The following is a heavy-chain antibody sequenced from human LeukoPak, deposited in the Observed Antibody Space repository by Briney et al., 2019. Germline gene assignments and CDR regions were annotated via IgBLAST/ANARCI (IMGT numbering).Heavy chain of an antibody. CDR3: ARVREYYDFWSGYYTPDAFDI. CDR1: GYTFTGYY. V-gene: IGHV1-2*02. Sequence: ASVKVSCKASGYTFTGYYMHWVRQAPGQGLEWMGWINPNSGGTNYAQKFQGRVTMTRDTSISTAYMELSRLRSDDTAVYYCARVREYYDFWSGYYTPDAFDIWGQGTMVTVSS. D-gene: IGHD3-3*01. J-gene: IGHJ3*02. CDR2: INPNSGGT.